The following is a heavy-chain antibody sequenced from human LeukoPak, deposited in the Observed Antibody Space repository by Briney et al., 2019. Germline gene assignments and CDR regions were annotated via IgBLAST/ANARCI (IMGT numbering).Heavy chain of an antibody. CDR1: GGSISSSFYY. CDR2: IYYSGST. D-gene: IGHD3-22*01. Sequence: PSETLSLTCTVSGGSISSSFYYWGWIRQPPGRGLEWIGSIYYSGSTYYNPSLKSRVTISVDSSKNQFSLKLNSMTAADTAVYYCARTPEDSTGYYYFDYWGQGTLVTVSS. CDR3: ARTPEDSTGYYYFDY. V-gene: IGHV4-39*01. J-gene: IGHJ4*02.